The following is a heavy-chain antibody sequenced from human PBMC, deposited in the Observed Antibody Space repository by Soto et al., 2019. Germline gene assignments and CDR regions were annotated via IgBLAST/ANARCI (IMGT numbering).Heavy chain of an antibody. D-gene: IGHD5-12*01. J-gene: IGHJ4*02. CDR2: IIPIFGTA. Sequence: SVKVSCKASGGTFSSYAISWVRQAPGQGLEWMGGIIPIFGTANYAQKFQGRVTITADESTNTAYMELSSLRSEDTAVYYCARVVEDIAATGIDYWGQGTLVTVSS. CDR3: ARVVEDIAATGIDY. CDR1: GGTFSSYA. V-gene: IGHV1-69*13.